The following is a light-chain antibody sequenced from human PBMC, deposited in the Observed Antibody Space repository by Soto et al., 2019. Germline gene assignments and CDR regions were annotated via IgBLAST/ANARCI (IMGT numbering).Light chain of an antibody. Sequence: QSVLTQPASVSGSPGQSITISCTGTSSDVGGYNYVSWYPQHPGKAPKLMIYGVSNRPSGVSNRFSGSKSGNTASLTISGLQAEDEADYYCSSYTSSSTLDVFGTGTKATVL. V-gene: IGLV2-14*01. CDR1: SSDVGGYNY. CDR3: SSYTSSSTLDV. CDR2: GVS. J-gene: IGLJ1*01.